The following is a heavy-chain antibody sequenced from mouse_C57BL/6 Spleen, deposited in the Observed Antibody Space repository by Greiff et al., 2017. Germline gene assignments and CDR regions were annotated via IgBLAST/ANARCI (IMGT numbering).Heavy chain of an antibody. CDR2: ISYDGSN. V-gene: IGHV3-6*01. J-gene: IGHJ4*01. D-gene: IGHD2-1*01. Sequence: EVKLVESGPGLVKPSQSLSLTCSVTGYSITSGYYWNWIRQFPGNKLEWMGYISYDGSNNYNPSLKNRISITRDTSKNQFFLKLNSVTTEDTATYYCARDYGNYEDYAMDYWGQGTSVTVSS. CDR1: GYSITSGYY. CDR3: ARDYGNYEDYAMDY.